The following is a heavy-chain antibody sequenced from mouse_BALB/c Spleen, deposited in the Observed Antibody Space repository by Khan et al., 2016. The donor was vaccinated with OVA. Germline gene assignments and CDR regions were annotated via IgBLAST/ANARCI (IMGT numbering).Heavy chain of an antibody. V-gene: IGHV1-4*01. D-gene: IGHD2-14*01. J-gene: IGHJ3*01. CDR2: INPSNDYT. CDR3: VNEVAYIRNDGWFAY. Sequence: VQLQQSGAELARPGASVKMSCKASGYTFTAYTINWVKQRPGQGLEWIGYINPSNDYTNYNQKFKDKATLTADKSSSTAYMPLSSLTAEDSAVYYCVNEVAYIRNDGWFAYWGQGTLVTVSA. CDR1: GYTFTAYT.